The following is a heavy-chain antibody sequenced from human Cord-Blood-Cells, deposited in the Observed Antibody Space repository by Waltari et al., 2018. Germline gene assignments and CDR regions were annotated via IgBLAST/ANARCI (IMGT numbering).Heavy chain of an antibody. CDR3: ARVHSGWDY. V-gene: IGHV1-8*03. D-gene: IGHD6-19*01. CDR1: GYTSTSYD. CDR2: RNPNSGNT. Sequence: QVQLVQSGAEVKKSGASVKGSGKASGYTSTSYDINWVRQATGHGLEWMGWRNPNSGNTSYAQKFQGRVTITRNTSISTAYMELSSLRSEDTAVYYCARVHSGWDYWGQGTLVTVSS. J-gene: IGHJ4*02.